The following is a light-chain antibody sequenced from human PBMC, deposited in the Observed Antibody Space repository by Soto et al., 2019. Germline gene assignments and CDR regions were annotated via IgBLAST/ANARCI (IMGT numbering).Light chain of an antibody. J-gene: IGLJ3*02. CDR3: TSYGGSSALQVV. V-gene: IGLV2-8*01. Sequence: QSALTQPPSASGSPGQSVTISCSGTSSDVGGYDFVSWYQQHPGKAPKLMIYEVTKRPSGVPNRFSGSKSGNTASLTVSGLQAEDEADYYCTSYGGSSALQVVVGGETKLTVL. CDR2: EVT. CDR1: SSDVGGYDF.